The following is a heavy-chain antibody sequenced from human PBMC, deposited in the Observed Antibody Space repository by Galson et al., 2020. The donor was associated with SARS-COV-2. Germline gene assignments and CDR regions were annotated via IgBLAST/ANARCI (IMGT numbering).Heavy chain of an antibody. D-gene: IGHD4-17*01. Sequence: SETLSLPCRVSNGLMASYHWTWIRQPPGTGLERHGHIYYTGTTNYNTSLKRQVTMSVDTSKNQFSLKLRFVTAADTAGYYCARADYVPSHYDFYYMDVWGKGTTVTVSS. V-gene: IGHV4-59*12. CDR2: IYYTGTT. CDR3: ARADYVPSHYDFYYMDV. J-gene: IGHJ6*03. CDR1: NGLMASYH.